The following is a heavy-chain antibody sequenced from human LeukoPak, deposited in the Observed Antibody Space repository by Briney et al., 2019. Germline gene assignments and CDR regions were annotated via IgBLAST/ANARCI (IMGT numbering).Heavy chain of an antibody. CDR1: GFTFSSYS. CDR2: ISSSSSYI. D-gene: IGHD5-24*01. J-gene: IGHJ4*02. V-gene: IGHV3-21*01. Sequence: GGSLRLSCAASGFTFSSYSMNWVRQAPGKGLEWVSSISSSSSYIYYADSVKGRLTISRDNAKNSLYLQMNSLRAEDTTVYYCTRAAGSITYCSQGSLVTVSS. CDR3: TRAAGSITY.